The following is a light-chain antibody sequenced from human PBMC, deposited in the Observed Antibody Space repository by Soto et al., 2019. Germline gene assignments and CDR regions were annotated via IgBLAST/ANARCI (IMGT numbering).Light chain of an antibody. CDR1: QSVSSK. CDR3: QQYNIWPPAT. V-gene: IGKV3-15*01. Sequence: EVVMTQSPATLSVSPGERATLSCRASQSVSSKLAWYQQKPGQAPRLLIYGASTRATGIPARFSGSGSGTEFTLTISSLQSEDFAVYYCQQYNIWPPATFCGGTKVEIK. J-gene: IGKJ4*01. CDR2: GAS.